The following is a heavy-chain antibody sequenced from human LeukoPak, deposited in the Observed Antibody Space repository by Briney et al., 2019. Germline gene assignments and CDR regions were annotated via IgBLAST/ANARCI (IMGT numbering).Heavy chain of an antibody. D-gene: IGHD3-10*01. CDR3: ARERITMVRGVQGAAFDY. CDR1: GASISSGSSY. J-gene: IGHJ4*02. V-gene: IGHV4-61*02. Sequence: SETLSLTCTVSGASISSGSSYWSWIRQPAGKGLDWIGRIYTNGNTNYNPSLKSRVTISVDTSKNQFSLKLSSVTAADTAVYYCARERITMVRGVQGAAFDYWGQGTLVTVSS. CDR2: IYTNGNT.